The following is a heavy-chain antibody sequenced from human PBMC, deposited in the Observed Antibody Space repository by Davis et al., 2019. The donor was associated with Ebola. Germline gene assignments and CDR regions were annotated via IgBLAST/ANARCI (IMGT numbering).Heavy chain of an antibody. CDR2: IIPIFGTA. CDR3: ARDRGYSSGWYVDYYYYYGMDV. CDR1: GYTFTGYY. V-gene: IGHV1-69*13. D-gene: IGHD6-19*01. Sequence: SVKVSCKASGYTFTGYYMHWVRQAPGQGLEWMGGIIPIFGTANYAQKFQGRVTITADESTSTAYMELSSLRSEDTAVYYCARDRGYSSGWYVDYYYYYGMDVWGQGTTVTVSS. J-gene: IGHJ6*02.